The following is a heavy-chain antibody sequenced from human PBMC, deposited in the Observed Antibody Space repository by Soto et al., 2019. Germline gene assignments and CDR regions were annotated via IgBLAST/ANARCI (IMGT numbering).Heavy chain of an antibody. Sequence: EVHLVESGGGLVQPGGSLRLSCVDSGLTFSRNWMNWVRQAPGKGLEWVAIIERDGSEKLYVDSVKGRFTISRDNTKKSLFLQMDSLRVEDTAVYYCAGGTGWLTEFWGQGTLVTVAS. CDR1: GLTFSRNW. CDR3: AGGTGWLTEF. J-gene: IGHJ4*02. CDR2: IERDGSEK. V-gene: IGHV3-7*01. D-gene: IGHD6-19*01.